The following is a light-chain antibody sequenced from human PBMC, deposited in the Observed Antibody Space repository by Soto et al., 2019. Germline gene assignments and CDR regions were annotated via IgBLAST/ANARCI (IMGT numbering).Light chain of an antibody. Sequence: QSVLPQPPSASGTPGQRVTISCSGSSSNIGSNTVNWYQQLPGTAPKLLIYSNNQPPSGVPDRFSGSKSGTSASLAISGLQSEDEADYYSAAWDDSLNGYVFGTGTKLTVL. CDR2: SNN. J-gene: IGLJ1*01. V-gene: IGLV1-44*01. CDR3: AAWDDSLNGYV. CDR1: SSNIGSNT.